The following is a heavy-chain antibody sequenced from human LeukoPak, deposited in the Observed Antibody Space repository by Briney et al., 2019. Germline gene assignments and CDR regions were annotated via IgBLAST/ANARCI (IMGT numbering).Heavy chain of an antibody. CDR3: ARHLACSISSYFDY. D-gene: IGHD6-6*01. CDR2: VYYTGSI. V-gene: IGHV4-59*08. J-gene: IGHJ4*02. CDR1: GFTVSNYY. Sequence: SETLTLTCSASGFTVSNYYMSWIRQPPGKGLDWIGYVYYTGSINYNPSLKSGVTMFDDKSKNQFSLMLYSVTVADTAVYYCARHLACSISSYFDYWGQGSLVTVSS.